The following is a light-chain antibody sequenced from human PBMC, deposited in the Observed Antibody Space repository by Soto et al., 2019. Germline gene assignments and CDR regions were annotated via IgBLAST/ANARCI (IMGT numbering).Light chain of an antibody. Sequence: EIVLTQSPATLSLSPGERATLSCRASQSVSSYLAWYQQKPGQAPRLLIYDASNRATGIPARFSGSGSGTDFTLTISSLEPEDFAVYYCQQRSNWQPITFGQGTRLEIK. V-gene: IGKV3-11*01. CDR1: QSVSSY. CDR3: QQRSNWQPIT. J-gene: IGKJ5*01. CDR2: DAS.